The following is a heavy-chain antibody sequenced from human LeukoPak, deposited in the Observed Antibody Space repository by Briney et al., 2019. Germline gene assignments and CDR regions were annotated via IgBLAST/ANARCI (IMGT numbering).Heavy chain of an antibody. D-gene: IGHD5-24*01. CDR3: ARGSDDYKLGNH. V-gene: IGHV4-39*01. J-gene: IGHJ5*02. Sequence: SETLSLSCTVSGDSFDNSYCWTWVRQPPGKRPEWIGTIYSSEYTYYHPSLRSRATIPADTSRNLFSLKLNSVTAADTAVYYCARGSDDYKLGNHWGHGTLVTVSS. CDR2: IYSSEYT. CDR1: GDSFDNSYC.